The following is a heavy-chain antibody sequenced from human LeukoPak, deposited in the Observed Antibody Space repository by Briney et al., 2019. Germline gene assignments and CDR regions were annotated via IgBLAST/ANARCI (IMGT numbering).Heavy chain of an antibody. CDR3: ARGDSSGSIDY. D-gene: IGHD6-19*01. Sequence: GGSLRLSCAASGFTFSSYDMHWVRQATGKGLEWVSAIGTAGDTCYPGSVKGRFTISRENAKNSLYLQMNSLRAGDTAVYYCARGDSSGSIDYWGQGTLVTVSS. J-gene: IGHJ4*02. CDR2: IGTAGDT. V-gene: IGHV3-13*01. CDR1: GFTFSSYD.